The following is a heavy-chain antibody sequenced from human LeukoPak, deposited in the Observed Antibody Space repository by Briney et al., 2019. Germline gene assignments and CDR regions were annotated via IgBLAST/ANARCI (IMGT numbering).Heavy chain of an antibody. CDR1: VYTFTSYG. CDR2: ISAYNGNT. V-gene: IGHV1-18*01. D-gene: IGHD2-2*01. CDR3: ARGCGAVPAAMLCFDY. J-gene: IGHJ4*02. Sequence: ASVKVSCKASVYTFTSYGISWVRQAPGQGLEWMGWISAYNGNTNYAQKLQGRVTMTTDTSTSTAYMELRSLRSDDTAVYYCARGCGAVPAAMLCFDYWGQGNLVTVSS.